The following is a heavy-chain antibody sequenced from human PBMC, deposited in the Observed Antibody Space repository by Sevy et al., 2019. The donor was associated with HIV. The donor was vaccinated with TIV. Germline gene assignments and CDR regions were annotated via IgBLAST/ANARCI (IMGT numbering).Heavy chain of an antibody. V-gene: IGHV1-18*01. CDR1: GYTFTSYG. J-gene: IGHJ3*02. D-gene: IGHD6-13*01. CDR2: ISAYNDNT. CDR3: VRDIGDLYSSSWYGTGDAFDI. Sequence: ASVKVSCKASGYTFTSYGISWVRQAPGQGLEWMGWISAYNDNTNYAQKLQGRVTMTTDTSTITAYMELRSLRSDDTAVYYCVRDIGDLYSSSWYGTGDAFDIWGQGTMVTVSS.